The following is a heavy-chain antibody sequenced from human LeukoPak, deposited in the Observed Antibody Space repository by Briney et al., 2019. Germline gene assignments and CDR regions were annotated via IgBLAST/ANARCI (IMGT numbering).Heavy chain of an antibody. CDR3: ARTVTTSSYFFDY. CDR2: ISGYDGNT. Sequence: ASVKVSCQASGYTFTTYVVSGVRQATGQGLDCMGWISGYDGNTNYGQKLRGRVTMATDTSTSTAYMDLRSMRSDDTALYYCARTVTTSSYFFDYWGQGTLVTVSS. V-gene: IGHV1-18*01. J-gene: IGHJ4*02. CDR1: GYTFTTYV. D-gene: IGHD4-17*01.